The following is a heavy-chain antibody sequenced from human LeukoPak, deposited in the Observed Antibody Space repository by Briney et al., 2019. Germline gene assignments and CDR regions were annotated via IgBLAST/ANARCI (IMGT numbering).Heavy chain of an antibody. CDR2: IYHSGST. V-gene: IGHV4-30-2*01. CDR1: GGSISSGGYS. CDR3: ARALEQWLVHFDYFDY. D-gene: IGHD6-19*01. Sequence: SETLSLTCAVSGGSISSGGYSWSWIRQPPGKGLEWIGYIYHSGSTYYNPSLKSRVTISVDRSKNQFSLKLSSVTAADTAVYYCARALEQWLVHFDYFDYWGQGTLVTVSS. J-gene: IGHJ4*02.